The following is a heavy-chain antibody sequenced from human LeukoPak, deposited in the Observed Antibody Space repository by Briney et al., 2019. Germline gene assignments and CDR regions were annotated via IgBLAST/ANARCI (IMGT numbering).Heavy chain of an antibody. V-gene: IGHV3-11*01. D-gene: IGHD3-22*01. J-gene: IGHJ4*02. CDR1: GFTFSDYY. Sequence: GGSLRLSCAASGFTFSDYYMSWIRQAPGKGLEWVSYISSSGSTIYYADSVKGQFTISRDNAKNSLYLQMNSLRAEDTAVYYCARDLYYDSSGPPGFWGQGTLVTVSS. CDR2: ISSSGSTI. CDR3: ARDLYYDSSGPPGF.